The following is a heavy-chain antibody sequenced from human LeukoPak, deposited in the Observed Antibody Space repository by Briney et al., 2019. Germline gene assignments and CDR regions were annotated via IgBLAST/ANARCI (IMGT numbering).Heavy chain of an antibody. CDR2: IWYDGSNK. V-gene: IGHV3-33*08. Sequence: PGGSLRLSCAASGFTFSSYWMSWVRQAPGKGLEWVAVIWYDGSNKYYADSVKGRFTISRDNSKNTLYLQMNSLRAEDTAVYYCARGKRIAMVQGVIDYWGQGTLVTVSS. J-gene: IGHJ4*02. CDR1: GFTFSSYW. CDR3: ARGKRIAMVQGVIDY. D-gene: IGHD3-10*01.